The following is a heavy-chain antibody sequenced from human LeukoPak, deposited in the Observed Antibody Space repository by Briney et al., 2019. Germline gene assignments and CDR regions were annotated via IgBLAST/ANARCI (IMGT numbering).Heavy chain of an antibody. CDR2: ISYDGSNK. J-gene: IGHJ6*02. V-gene: IGHV3-30*04. CDR1: GFTFSSYA. Sequence: GGSLRLSCAASGFTFSSYAMHWVRQAPGKGLEWVAVISYDGSNKYYADSVKGRFTISRDNSKNTLYLQMNSLRAEDTAVYYCARESITMVRGVIDYYYYGTDVWGQGTTVTVSS. CDR3: ARESITMVRGVIDYYYYGTDV. D-gene: IGHD3-10*01.